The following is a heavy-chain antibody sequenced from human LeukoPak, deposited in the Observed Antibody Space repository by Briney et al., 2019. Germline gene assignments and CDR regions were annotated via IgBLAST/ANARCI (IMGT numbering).Heavy chain of an antibody. CDR2: IKSKTDGGTT. Sequence: GGSLRLSCAASGFTFSNAWMTWVRQAPGKGLEWVGRIKSKTDGGTTDYAAPVKGRFTISRDDSKNTQYLQMNSLKTEDTAVYYCTRGGWLRYYFDYWGQGTLVTVSS. V-gene: IGHV3-15*01. D-gene: IGHD5-24*01. CDR3: TRGGWLRYYFDY. J-gene: IGHJ4*02. CDR1: GFTFSNAW.